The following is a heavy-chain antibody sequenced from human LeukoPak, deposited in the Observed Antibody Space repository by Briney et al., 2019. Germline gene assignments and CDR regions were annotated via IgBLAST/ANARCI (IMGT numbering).Heavy chain of an antibody. J-gene: IGHJ4*02. D-gene: IGHD3-3*01. Sequence: SETLSLTCTVSGGSISSSSYYWGWIRQPPGKGLEWIGSIYYSGSTYYNPSLKSRVTISVDTSKNQFSLKLRSVTAADTAVYYCARGSGYYSDYFDYWGQGTLVTVSS. CDR2: IYYSGST. CDR1: GGSISSSSYY. CDR3: ARGSGYYSDYFDY. V-gene: IGHV4-39*07.